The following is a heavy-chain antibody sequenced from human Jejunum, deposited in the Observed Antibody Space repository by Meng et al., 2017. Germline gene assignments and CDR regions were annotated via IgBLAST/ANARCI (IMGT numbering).Heavy chain of an antibody. J-gene: IGHJ5*02. V-gene: IGHV3-15*07. CDR2: IKGTTAGGTV. Sequence: GGSLRLSCGASGLTFREAWVSWVRQAPGKGLEWVGRIKGTTAGGTVDYAAPVKGRFTISRDDSKNTVYLQMNRLKTEDTGVYFCTHVRDPSSWSFGTWGQGTQVTVSS. CDR1: GLTFREAW. D-gene: IGHD6-13*01. CDR3: THVRDPSSWSFGT.